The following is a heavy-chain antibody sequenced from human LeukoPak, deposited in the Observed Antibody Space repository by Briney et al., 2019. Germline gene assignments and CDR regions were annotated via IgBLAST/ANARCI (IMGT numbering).Heavy chain of an antibody. CDR3: ARGPGLAYCSGGGCYWFDP. D-gene: IGHD2-15*01. CDR2: MSSSGNTI. Sequence: GGSLRLSCAASGFTFSSYSMNWVRQAPGEGLEWISYMSSSGNTIYYRDSVKGRFTISRDNAQDSLYLQMSSLRAEDTAVYYCARGPGLAYCSGGGCYWFDPWGQGTLVTVSS. CDR1: GFTFSSYS. J-gene: IGHJ5*02. V-gene: IGHV3-48*04.